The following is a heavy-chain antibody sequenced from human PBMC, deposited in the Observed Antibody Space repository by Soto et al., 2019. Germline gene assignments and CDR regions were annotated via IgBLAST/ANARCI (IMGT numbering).Heavy chain of an antibody. CDR2: TSGSGDGT. D-gene: IGHD2-8*01. CDR3: TKSRRSILMVYGFGGMDV. Sequence: EVLLLESGGGVVPRGGSLRLSCAASGFTVSSHAMSWVRQAPGKRLEWVSSTSGSGDGTYYGDSVKGRFTISRDSSSSTLYLQINNLRGEDTAVYFCTKSRRSILMVYGFGGMDVWGQGTTVTVSS. J-gene: IGHJ6*02. V-gene: IGHV3-23*01. CDR1: GFTVSSHA.